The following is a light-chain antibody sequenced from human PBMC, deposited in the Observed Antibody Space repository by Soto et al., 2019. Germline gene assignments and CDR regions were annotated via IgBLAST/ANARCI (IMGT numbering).Light chain of an antibody. V-gene: IGLV2-14*01. CDR1: SSDVGGYNF. Sequence: TEPGYVAGFAGRSITISCTGTSSDVGGYNFVSWYQQHPGKAPKLMIYEVSNRPSGVSNRFSASKSGNTASLTISGLQAEDEADYYCSSYTSSRTLLYVFGTGTKVTVL. CDR3: SSYTSSRTLLYV. J-gene: IGLJ1*01. CDR2: EVS.